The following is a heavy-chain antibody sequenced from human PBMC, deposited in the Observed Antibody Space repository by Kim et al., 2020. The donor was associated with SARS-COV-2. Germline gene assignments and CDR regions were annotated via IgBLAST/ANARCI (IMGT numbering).Heavy chain of an antibody. Sequence: STIYSADPGKGRITISRDNAKNSLYLQMNSLRAEDTAVYYCARLYSYGYSWGQGTLVTVSS. CDR2: STI. V-gene: IGHV3-48*03. CDR3: ARLYSYGYS. D-gene: IGHD5-18*01. J-gene: IGHJ4*02.